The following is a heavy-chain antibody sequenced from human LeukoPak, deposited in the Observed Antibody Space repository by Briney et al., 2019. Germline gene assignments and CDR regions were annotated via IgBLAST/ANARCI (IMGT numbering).Heavy chain of an antibody. CDR1: GFNFNSKW. CDR3: ADPPSDF. Sequence: GGSLRLSCATSGFNFNSKWMTWVRQAPGQGLEWVANINQDGSEKYHGDSVKGRFTISRDNAKSSTFLEMSSLRAEDTAVYYCADPPSDFWGQGTLVAVSS. V-gene: IGHV3-7*01. CDR2: INQDGSEK. J-gene: IGHJ4*02.